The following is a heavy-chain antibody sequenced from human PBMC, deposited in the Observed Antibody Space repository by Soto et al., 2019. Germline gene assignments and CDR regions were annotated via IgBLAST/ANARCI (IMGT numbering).Heavy chain of an antibody. V-gene: IGHV3-23*01. CDR1: GFTFSTYA. D-gene: IGHD3-16*01. CDR3: ARHNGPLYVGYYYDMDV. CDR2: ITSSGGNT. Sequence: GGSLRLSCVVSGFTFSTYAMIWVRQAPAKGLEWVSTITSSGGNTYYADSVKGRFTISRDNSKNSLYLQMNSLRAEDTAVYYCARHNGPLYVGYYYDMDVWGQGTTVTVSS. J-gene: IGHJ6*02.